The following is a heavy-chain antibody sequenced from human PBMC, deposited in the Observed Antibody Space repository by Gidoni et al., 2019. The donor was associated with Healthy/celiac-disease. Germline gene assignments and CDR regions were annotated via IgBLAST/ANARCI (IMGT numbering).Heavy chain of an antibody. CDR3: ARGKRKDVDTAMVYDY. D-gene: IGHD5-18*01. Sequence: QVQLQQWGAGLLKPSETLSLTCAVYGGSFSGYYWSWIRQPPGKGLEWIGEINHSGSTNYNPSLKSRVTISVDTSKNQFSLKLSSVTAADTAVYYCARGKRKDVDTAMVYDYWGQGTLVTVSS. CDR2: INHSGST. V-gene: IGHV4-34*01. CDR1: GGSFSGYY. J-gene: IGHJ4*02.